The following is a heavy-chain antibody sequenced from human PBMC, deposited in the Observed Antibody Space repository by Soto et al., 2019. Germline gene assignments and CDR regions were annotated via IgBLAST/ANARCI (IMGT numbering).Heavy chain of an antibody. J-gene: IGHJ3*02. CDR2: ISGSGGST. Sequence: GGSLRLSCAASGFTFSSYAMSWVRQAPGKGLEWVSAISGSGGSTYYADSVKGRFTISRDNSKNTLYLQMNSLRAEDTAVYYCAKVLLSSNYGDYVDPFDIWGQGTMVTVSS. CDR3: AKVLLSSNYGDYVDPFDI. D-gene: IGHD4-17*01. V-gene: IGHV3-23*01. CDR1: GFTFSSYA.